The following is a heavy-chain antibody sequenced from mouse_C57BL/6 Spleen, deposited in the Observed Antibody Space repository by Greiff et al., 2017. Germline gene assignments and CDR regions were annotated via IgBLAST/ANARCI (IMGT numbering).Heavy chain of an antibody. D-gene: IGHD2-4*01. Sequence: VQLQQSGPGLVQPSQSLSITCTVSGFSLTSYGVHWVRQSPGKGLEWLGVIWSGGSTDYNAAFISRLSISKDNSKSQVFFKMNSLQADDTAIYYCARNLYYDYDLAYWGQGTLVTVSA. CDR3: ARNLYYDYDLAY. J-gene: IGHJ3*01. CDR1: GFSLTSYG. CDR2: IWSGGST. V-gene: IGHV2-2*01.